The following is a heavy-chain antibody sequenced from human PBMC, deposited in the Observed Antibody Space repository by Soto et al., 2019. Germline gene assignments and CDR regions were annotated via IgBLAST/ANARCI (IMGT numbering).Heavy chain of an antibody. CDR1: GYTFTNYG. D-gene: IGHD5-12*01. Sequence: QVQLVQSGAEVKKPGASVKVSCKASGYTFTNYGINWVRQAPGQGLEWMGWISTYTGNTNYAQKLQDRVTMTTDTSTTTGYIELRSLRSDDTAVYYCARGASGYDSTLGYWGQGTLVTVSS. J-gene: IGHJ4*02. V-gene: IGHV1-18*01. CDR3: ARGASGYDSTLGY. CDR2: ISTYTGNT.